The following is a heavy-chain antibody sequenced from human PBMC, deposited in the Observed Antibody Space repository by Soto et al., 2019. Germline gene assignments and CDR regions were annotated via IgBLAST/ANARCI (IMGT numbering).Heavy chain of an antibody. CDR1: GGSCRGYY. V-gene: IGHV4-34*01. CDR2: INHSGST. CDR3: ARVSRGWLEYYYYGMDV. Sequence: SETLSLTCAVYGGSCRGYYWSWVRQPPGKGLEWIGEINHSGSTNYNPSLKSRVTISVDTSKNQFSLKLSSVTAADTAVYYCARVSRGWLEYYYYGMDVWGQGTTVTV. D-gene: IGHD6-19*01. J-gene: IGHJ6*02.